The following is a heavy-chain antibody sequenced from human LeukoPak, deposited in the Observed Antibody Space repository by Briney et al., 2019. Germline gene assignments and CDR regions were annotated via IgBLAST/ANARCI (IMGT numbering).Heavy chain of an antibody. D-gene: IGHD4-23*01. V-gene: IGHV3-64*01. Sequence: PGGSLRLSCAASGFTFTSYTMHWVRQAPGKGLESVSAISGSGGSTYYANYVKGRFTISRDNSKNTQYLQMDSLRAEDLAVYFCARQEYGGYDYWGQGTLVTVSA. CDR2: ISGSGGST. CDR1: GFTFTSYT. CDR3: ARQEYGGYDY. J-gene: IGHJ4*02.